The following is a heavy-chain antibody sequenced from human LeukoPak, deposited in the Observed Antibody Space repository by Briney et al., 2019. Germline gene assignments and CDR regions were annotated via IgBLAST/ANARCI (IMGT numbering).Heavy chain of an antibody. J-gene: IGHJ3*02. V-gene: IGHV4-30-4*08. Sequence: SQTLSLTCTVSGGSISSDDYYWSWIRQPPGKGLEWIGYISYSGSTYYNPSLKSPVTMSVDTSKKQFSLKLSSVTAADTAVYYCASVRRDYYDSSGYYLNDAFDIWGQGTMVTVSS. CDR1: GGSISSDDYY. CDR2: ISYSGST. D-gene: IGHD3-22*01. CDR3: ASVRRDYYDSSGYYLNDAFDI.